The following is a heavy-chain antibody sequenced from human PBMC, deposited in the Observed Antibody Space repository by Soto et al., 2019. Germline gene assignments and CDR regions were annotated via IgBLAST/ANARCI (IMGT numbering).Heavy chain of an antibody. V-gene: IGHV4-31*03. D-gene: IGHD3-3*01. Sequence: SETLSLTCTVSGDSLSSGGYYWSWIRQHPGKGLEWIGYISYSGGTYYNPSLKSRVTISEDMSKNQFSLKLSSVTAADTAVYFCARAIFGVVSVDYWGQGTLVTVSS. CDR2: ISYSGGT. CDR3: ARAIFGVVSVDY. CDR1: GDSLSSGGYY. J-gene: IGHJ4*02.